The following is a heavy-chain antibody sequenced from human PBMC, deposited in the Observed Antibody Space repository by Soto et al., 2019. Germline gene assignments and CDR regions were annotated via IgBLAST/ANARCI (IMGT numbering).Heavy chain of an antibody. CDR1: GGSITSSYY. CDR3: ATIPATTILTDY. Sequence: QLQLQESGPGLVKPSKTLSLTCTVSGGSITSSYYWGWIRQPPGKGLEWIGSIYYSGSTYYNPSLKSRVTISVDTSKNQFSLKLSSVTAADTAVYYCATIPATTILTDYWGQGTLVTVSS. CDR2: IYYSGST. V-gene: IGHV4-39*01. D-gene: IGHD2-2*02. J-gene: IGHJ4*02.